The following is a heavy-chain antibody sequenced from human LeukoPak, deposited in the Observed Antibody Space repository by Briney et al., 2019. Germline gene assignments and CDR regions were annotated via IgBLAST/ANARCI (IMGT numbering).Heavy chain of an antibody. D-gene: IGHD3-3*01. CDR2: INHSGST. Sequence: SETLSLTCAVYGGSFSDSYWTWIRQPPGKGLEWIGEINHSGSTNYNPSLKRRVTISVDPSKNQFSLKLSSVTAADTAVFYCARGRGYFDFWSGYYTGIGNWFDPWGQGTLVTVSS. CDR1: GGSFSDSY. V-gene: IGHV4-34*01. CDR3: ARGRGYFDFWSGYYTGIGNWFDP. J-gene: IGHJ5*02.